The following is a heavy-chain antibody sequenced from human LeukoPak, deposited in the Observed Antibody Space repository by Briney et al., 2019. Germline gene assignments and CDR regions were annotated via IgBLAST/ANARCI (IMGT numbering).Heavy chain of an antibody. CDR3: ARCITAAWDWFDP. CDR1: GFTFSNYS. Sequence: GGSLRLSCAASGFTFSNYSMNWVRQAPGKELEWVSYISSSSSSTIYYVDSVKGRFTISRDNSKNTLYLQMNSLRPEDTAIYYCARCITAAWDWFDPWGQGTLVTVSS. D-gene: IGHD6-13*01. V-gene: IGHV3-48*01. J-gene: IGHJ5*02. CDR2: ISSSSSSTI.